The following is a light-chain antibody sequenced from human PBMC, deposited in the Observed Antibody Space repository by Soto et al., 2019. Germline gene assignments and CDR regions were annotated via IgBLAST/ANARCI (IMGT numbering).Light chain of an antibody. CDR2: DVD. CDR3: SLYPSTSTLV. J-gene: IGLJ1*01. Sequence: QSALTQPASVSGSPGQSITISCTGTSSDVGGYKYVSWFQQHPGKAPKLMIYDVDSRPSVVANRISGSKSVNTASLTISGLQAEDEADYYCSLYPSTSTLVFGTGTQLTVL. CDR1: SSDVGGYKY. V-gene: IGLV2-14*03.